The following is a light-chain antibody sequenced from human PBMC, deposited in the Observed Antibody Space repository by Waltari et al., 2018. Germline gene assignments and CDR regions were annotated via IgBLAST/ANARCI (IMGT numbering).Light chain of an antibody. Sequence: EIVLTQSPATLSLSPGERATLSCRASQSVSSYLAWYQQKPGQAPRLLIYDASNRATGIPARFSGSGSGTDFTLTISSLEPEDFAVYYCQQYYGSPGTFGQGTRVEIK. CDR1: QSVSSY. CDR2: DAS. V-gene: IGKV3-11*01. CDR3: QQYYGSPGT. J-gene: IGKJ1*01.